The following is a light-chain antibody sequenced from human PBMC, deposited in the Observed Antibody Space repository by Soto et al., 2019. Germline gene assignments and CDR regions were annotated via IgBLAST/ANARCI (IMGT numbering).Light chain of an antibody. V-gene: IGLV2-23*01. CDR3: CPYAGGGLSLGV. Sequence: QSALTQPASVSGSPGQSITISCTGTSSDVGGSNLVSWYQQYPDKAPKLIIYEGTKRPSGISNRFSGSKSGNTASLTISGLQAEDEAQYHCCPYAGGGLSLGVFGGGTKLTVL. CDR2: EGT. CDR1: SSDVGGSNL. J-gene: IGLJ3*02.